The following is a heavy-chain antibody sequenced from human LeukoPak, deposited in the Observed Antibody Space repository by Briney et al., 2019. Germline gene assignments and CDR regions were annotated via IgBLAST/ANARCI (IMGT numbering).Heavy chain of an antibody. CDR3: ARASIVGATLDV. D-gene: IGHD1-26*01. CDR2: IYTSGST. J-gene: IGHJ6*04. CDR1: GGSISSGSYY. Sequence: SETLSLTCTVSGGSISSGSYYWSWIRQPAGKGLEWIGRIYTSGSTNYNPSLKSRVTISVDTSKNQFSLKLSSVTAADTAVYYCARASIVGATLDVWGKGTTVTISS. V-gene: IGHV4-61*02.